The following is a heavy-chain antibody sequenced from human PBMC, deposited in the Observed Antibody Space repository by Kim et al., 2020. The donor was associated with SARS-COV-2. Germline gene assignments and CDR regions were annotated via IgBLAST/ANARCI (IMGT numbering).Heavy chain of an antibody. CDR3: ASQSSSRAS. V-gene: IGHV3-30*04. CDR1: GFTFSSYA. D-gene: IGHD6-13*01. Sequence: GGSLRLSCAASGFTFSSYAMHWVRQAPGKGLEWVAVISYDGSNKYYADSVKGRFTISRDNSKNTLYLQMNSLRAEDTAVYYCASQSSSRASWGQGTLVTVSS. J-gene: IGHJ4*02. CDR2: ISYDGSNK.